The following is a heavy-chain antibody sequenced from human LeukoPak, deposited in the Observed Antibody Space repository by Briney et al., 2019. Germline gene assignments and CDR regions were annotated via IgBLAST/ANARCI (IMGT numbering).Heavy chain of an antibody. CDR2: ISSSSSYI. V-gene: IGHV3-21*01. D-gene: IGHD5-18*01. CDR1: GFTFSSYS. Sequence: GGSLRLSCAAFGFTFSSYSMNWVRQAPGKGLEWVSSISSSSSYIYYADSVKGRFTISRDNAKNSLYLQMNSLRAEDTAVYYCARVRHSYGYNWGQGTLVTVSS. J-gene: IGHJ4*02. CDR3: ARVRHSYGYN.